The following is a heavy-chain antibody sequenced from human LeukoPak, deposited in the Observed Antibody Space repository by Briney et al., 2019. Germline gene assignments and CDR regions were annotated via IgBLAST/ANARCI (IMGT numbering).Heavy chain of an antibody. J-gene: IGHJ4*02. Sequence: GASVTVSCKTSGYAFTDYYIHWVRQAPGQGLEWMGWINPNSGETNSAQKFQGRVTMTGDTSISTAYMELNRVTSDDTAVYYCARDRDYSNTERGFDYWGQGTLVTVSS. V-gene: IGHV1-2*02. D-gene: IGHD4-11*01. CDR3: ARDRDYSNTERGFDY. CDR1: GYAFTDYY. CDR2: INPNSGET.